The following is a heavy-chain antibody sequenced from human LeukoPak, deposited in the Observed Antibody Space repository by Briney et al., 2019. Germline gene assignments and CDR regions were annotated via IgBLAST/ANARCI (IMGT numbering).Heavy chain of an antibody. CDR3: ATRTSNWNHASFAY. V-gene: IGHV5-51*01. CDR1: GYIFTSYW. CDR2: YPGDSGT. J-gene: IGHJ4*02. D-gene: IGHD1-1*01. Sequence: GESLKISCKGSGYIFTSYWIGWVRQMPGKGLEWMGIYPGDSGTRYSPSFQGQVTISADKSISTAYLQWSSLKASDTAMYYCATRTSNWNHASFAYCGPGPLVTASS.